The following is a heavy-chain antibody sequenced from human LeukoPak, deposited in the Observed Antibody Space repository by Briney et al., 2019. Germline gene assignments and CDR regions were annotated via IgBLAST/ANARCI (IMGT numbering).Heavy chain of an antibody. CDR2: IKQDGSEK. CDR3: ASLSEDY. D-gene: IGHD2/OR15-2a*01. V-gene: IGHV3-7*03. Sequence: PGGSLRLSCAASGFTFSRHWMYWVRQAPGKGLEWVANIKQDGSEKYYVDSVKGRFTISRDNAKNSLYLQMNSLRAEDTAVYYCASLSEDYWGQGTLVTVSS. J-gene: IGHJ4*02. CDR1: GFTFSRHW.